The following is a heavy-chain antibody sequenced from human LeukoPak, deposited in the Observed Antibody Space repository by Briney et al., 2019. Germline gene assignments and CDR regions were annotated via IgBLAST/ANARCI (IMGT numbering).Heavy chain of an antibody. Sequence: AVKVSCKASGYTFTGYYMHWVRQAPAQGHEWMGWINPKSGGTNYARKFRGRVTMTRDTSISTAYMELSRLRSDDTAVYYCASVTLCAYHGDYRGQGTLVIVSS. D-gene: IGHD3-16*01. CDR3: ASVTLCAYHGDY. CDR2: INPKSGGT. CDR1: GYTFTGYY. J-gene: IGHJ4*02. V-gene: IGHV1-2*02.